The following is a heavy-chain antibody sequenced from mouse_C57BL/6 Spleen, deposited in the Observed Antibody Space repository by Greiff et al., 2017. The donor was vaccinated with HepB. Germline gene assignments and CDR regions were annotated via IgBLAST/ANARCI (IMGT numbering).Heavy chain of an antibody. CDR2: IWRGGST. J-gene: IGHJ4*01. V-gene: IGHV2-5*01. CDR3: AKISGGSSLYYYAMDY. Sequence: VHLVESGPGLVQPSQSLSITCTVSGFSLTSYGVHWVRQSPGKGLEWLGVIWRGGSTDYNAAFMSRLSITKDNSKSQVFFKMNSLQADDTAIYYCAKISGGSSLYYYAMDYWGQGTSVTVSS. D-gene: IGHD1-1*01. CDR1: GFSLTSYG.